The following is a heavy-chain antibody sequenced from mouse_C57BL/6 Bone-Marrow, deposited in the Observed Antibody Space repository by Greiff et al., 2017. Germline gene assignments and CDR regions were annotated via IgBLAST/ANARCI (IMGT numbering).Heavy chain of an antibody. CDR1: GFTFSSYA. V-gene: IGHV5-4*01. CDR3: ARDYGSSYGYFDY. CDR2: ISDGGSYT. Sequence: EVQLVESGGGLVKPGGSLKLSCAASGFTFSSYAMSWVRQTPEKRLEWVANISDGGSYTYYPDNVKGRFTISRDNAKNNLYLQMSHLKSEDTAMYYCARDYGSSYGYFDYWGQGTTLTVSS. J-gene: IGHJ2*01. D-gene: IGHD1-1*01.